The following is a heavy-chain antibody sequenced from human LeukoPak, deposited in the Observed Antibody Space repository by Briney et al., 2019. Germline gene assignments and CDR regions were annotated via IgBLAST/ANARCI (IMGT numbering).Heavy chain of an antibody. Sequence: GGSLRLSCAASGFTFHHYSMHWVRQPPGKGLEWVSLISWDGGITYYADSVRGRFTISRDNAMNSLYLQMNSLRAEDTAVYYCARDYTSHYGDYVDYWGQGTLVTVSS. D-gene: IGHD4-17*01. CDR2: ISWDGGIT. J-gene: IGHJ4*02. V-gene: IGHV3-43*01. CDR1: GFTFHHYS. CDR3: ARDYTSHYGDYVDY.